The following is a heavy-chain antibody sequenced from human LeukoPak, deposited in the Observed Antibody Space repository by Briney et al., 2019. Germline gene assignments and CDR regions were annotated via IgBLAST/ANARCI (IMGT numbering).Heavy chain of an antibody. CDR3: ARDSTGDGHFDY. J-gene: IGHJ4*02. CDR1: GDSVSGNTAA. Sequence: SQTLSLTSAISGDSVSGNTAAWNWIRQSPSRGLEWRGRTYYRSKWYNDYALSVSSRITINPETSKNQVSRHLNAVTTDDTALVYCARDSTGDGHFDYWGQGTLVTVSS. CDR2: TYYRSKWYN. V-gene: IGHV6-1*01. D-gene: IGHD7-27*01.